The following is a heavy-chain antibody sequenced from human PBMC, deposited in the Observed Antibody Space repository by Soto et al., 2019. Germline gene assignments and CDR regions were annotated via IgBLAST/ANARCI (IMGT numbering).Heavy chain of an antibody. Sequence: PSETLSLTCAVSGGSLSGGNWWTWVRQPPGLGLEWIGEIYYSGSTNYNPSLKSRLTMSIDKSKNQFSLKLTSVTAADTAVYYCARGRGGDYLTYYFDYWGQGTLVTVS. D-gene: IGHD2-21*02. V-gene: IGHV4-4*02. CDR2: IYYSGST. CDR3: ARGRGGDYLTYYFDY. J-gene: IGHJ4*02. CDR1: GGSLSGGNW.